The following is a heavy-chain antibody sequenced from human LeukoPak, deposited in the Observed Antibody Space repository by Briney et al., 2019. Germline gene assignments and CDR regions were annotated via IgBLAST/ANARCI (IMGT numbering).Heavy chain of an antibody. D-gene: IGHD3-10*01. CDR2: IYTTGSTDST. Sequence: SETLSLTCTVSGGSISSSYCSWIRQPAGKGLEWIGRIYTTGSTDSTDFNPSLKSRVSMSVDTSKNQFSLKLGSVTAADTAVYYCAGFGAGSYYWGQGTLVTVSS. CDR3: AGFGAGSYY. CDR1: GGSISSSY. V-gene: IGHV4-4*07. J-gene: IGHJ4*02.